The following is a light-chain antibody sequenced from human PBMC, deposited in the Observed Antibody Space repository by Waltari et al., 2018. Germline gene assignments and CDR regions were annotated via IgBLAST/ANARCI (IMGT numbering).Light chain of an antibody. CDR1: NIGSKS. V-gene: IGLV3-21*03. J-gene: IGLJ1*01. CDR3: QVWDSNSDHHYV. CDR2: DDS. Sequence: PSVSVAPGKTASITCEKNNIGSKSVHWYQQKPGQAPVLVVYDDSDRPSGIPERFSGSNSWNSATLTISSVEAGDEADYYCQVWDSNSDHHYVFGTGTKVTVL.